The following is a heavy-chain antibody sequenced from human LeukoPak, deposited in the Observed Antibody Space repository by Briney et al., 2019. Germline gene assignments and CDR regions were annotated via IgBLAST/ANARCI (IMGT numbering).Heavy chain of an antibody. Sequence: GASLKISCKGSGYIFTSYWIGWVRQLPGKGLEWMGIIYPGDSDTRYSPSFQGQVTISADKSISTAYLQWSSLKASDTAMYYCARQQVATTSGWFDPWGQGTLVTVSS. J-gene: IGHJ5*02. V-gene: IGHV5-51*01. D-gene: IGHD5-12*01. CDR1: GYIFTSYW. CDR3: ARQQVATTSGWFDP. CDR2: IYPGDSDT.